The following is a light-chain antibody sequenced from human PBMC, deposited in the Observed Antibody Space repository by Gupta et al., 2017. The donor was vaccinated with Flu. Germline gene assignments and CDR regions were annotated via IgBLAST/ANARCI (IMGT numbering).Light chain of an antibody. CDR3: QQYNSYPYT. Sequence: PSTLSASVGDRVSITCRASQSISTWLAWYQQKPEKAPNLLIYKASSLESGVPSRFSGRGSGTEFTLTISSLQPDDFATYYCQQYNSYPYTFGQGTKLEIK. V-gene: IGKV1-5*03. J-gene: IGKJ2*01. CDR1: QSISTW. CDR2: KAS.